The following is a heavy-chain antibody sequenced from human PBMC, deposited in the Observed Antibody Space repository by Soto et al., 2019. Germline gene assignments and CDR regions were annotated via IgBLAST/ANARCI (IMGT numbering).Heavy chain of an antibody. CDR1: GYALTELS. V-gene: IGHV1-24*01. D-gene: IGHD3-10*01. Sequence: ASVKVSCKVAGYALTELSMHWVRQAPGKGLEWMGGFDPEDGETIYAQKFQGRVTMTEDTSTDTAYMELSSLRSEDTAVYYCSTDHPYGSGGYQFYFFFYGMEGWGPGTTVNVSS. CDR2: FDPEDGET. CDR3: STDHPYGSGGYQFYFFFYGMEG. J-gene: IGHJ6*02.